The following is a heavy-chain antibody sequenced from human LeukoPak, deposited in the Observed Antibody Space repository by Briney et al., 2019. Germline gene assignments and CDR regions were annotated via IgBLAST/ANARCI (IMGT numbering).Heavy chain of an antibody. CDR1: GDSVSSTSAA. Sequence: SQTLSLTCAISGDSVSSTSAAWNWIRQSPSRGLEWLGRTYYRSKWYNDYAVSVKGRIHINADTSTNQFSLQLTSVTPEDTAVYYCARSSNLSMYLDSWGQGILVTVSS. CDR3: ARSSNLSMYLDS. J-gene: IGHJ4*02. V-gene: IGHV6-1*01. D-gene: IGHD6-13*01. CDR2: TYYRSKWYN.